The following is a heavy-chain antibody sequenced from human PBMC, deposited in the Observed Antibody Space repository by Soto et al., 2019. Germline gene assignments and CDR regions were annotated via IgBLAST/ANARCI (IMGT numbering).Heavy chain of an antibody. CDR3: AKALVVVVAATPKEHHYYYYGMDV. V-gene: IGHV3-30*18. CDR1: GFTFSSYG. D-gene: IGHD2-15*01. J-gene: IGHJ6*02. CDR2: ISYDGSNK. Sequence: GGSLRLSCAASGFTFSSYGMHWVRQAPGKGLEWVAVISYDGSNKYYADSVKGRFTISRDNSKNTLYLQMNSLRAEDTAVYYCAKALVVVVAATPKEHHYYYYGMDVWGQGTTVTVSS.